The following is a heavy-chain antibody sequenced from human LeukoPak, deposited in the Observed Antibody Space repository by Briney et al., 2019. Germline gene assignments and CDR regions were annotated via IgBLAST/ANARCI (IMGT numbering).Heavy chain of an antibody. CDR1: GYTFSIYS. CDR2: IIPMSNTV. D-gene: IGHD2-15*01. CDR3: ARGFCTSGHCYNDFDY. V-gene: IGHV1-69*06. J-gene: IGHJ4*02. Sequence: ASVKVSCKASGYTFSIYSISWVRQAPGLGLEWMGRIIPMSNTVDYAQRFQDRVTITADKSTGTAYMELSSLRSDDTAVYYCARGFCTSGHCYNDFDYWGQGTEATVSS.